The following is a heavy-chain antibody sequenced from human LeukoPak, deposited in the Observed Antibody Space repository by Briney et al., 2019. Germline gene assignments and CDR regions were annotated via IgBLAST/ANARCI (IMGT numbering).Heavy chain of an antibody. V-gene: IGHV3-21*01. CDR2: ISSSSSYI. D-gene: IGHD2-2*01. Sequence: GGSLRLSCAASGFTFSSYSMNWVRQAPGKGLEWVSSISSSSSYIYYADSVKGRFTISRDNAKNSLYLQMNSLRAEDTAVYYCASTSRGALDAFDIWGQGTMVTVSS. CDR3: ASTSRGALDAFDI. CDR1: GFTFSSYS. J-gene: IGHJ3*02.